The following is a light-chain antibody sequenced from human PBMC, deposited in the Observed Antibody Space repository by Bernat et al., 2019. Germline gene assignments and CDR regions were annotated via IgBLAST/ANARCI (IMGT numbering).Light chain of an antibody. J-gene: IGKJ5*01. Sequence: EIVLTQSPGTLSLSPGERATLPCRASQSVSSSYLAWYQQKPGQAPRLLIHGASSRATGIPDRFSGSGSGTGCTLTISRLEPEYFAVYYCQQYGSSPPITFDQGTRLKIK. CDR2: GAS. CDR1: QSVSSSY. CDR3: QQYGSSPPIT. V-gene: IGKV3-20*01.